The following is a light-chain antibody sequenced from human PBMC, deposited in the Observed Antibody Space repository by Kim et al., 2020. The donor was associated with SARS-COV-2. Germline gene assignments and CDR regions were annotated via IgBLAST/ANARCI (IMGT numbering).Light chain of an antibody. V-gene: IGKV1-27*01. J-gene: IGKJ4*01. CDR1: QGISNY. CDR3: QKYNGEGT. Sequence: DIQMTQSPSSLSASVGDRVTITCRASQGISNYLAWYQQKPGKVPKLLIYAASALQSGVPSRFSGSGSGTDFTLTISSLQPEDVATYYCQKYNGEGTFGGGTKVDIK. CDR2: AAS.